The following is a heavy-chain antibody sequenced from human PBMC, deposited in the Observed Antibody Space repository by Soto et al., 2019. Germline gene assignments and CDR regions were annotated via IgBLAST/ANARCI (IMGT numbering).Heavy chain of an antibody. J-gene: IGHJ6*03. CDR3: ARDRTVTTTSPMDV. CDR1: CYTFSSYG. Sequence: GASVKVSCKASCYTFSSYGISWVRPAPGQGLEWMGWISAYNGNTNYAQKLQGRVTMTTDTSTSTAYMELRSLRSDDTAVYYRARDRTVTTTSPMDVWGKGTTVTVSS. V-gene: IGHV1-18*01. D-gene: IGHD4-17*01. CDR2: ISAYNGNT.